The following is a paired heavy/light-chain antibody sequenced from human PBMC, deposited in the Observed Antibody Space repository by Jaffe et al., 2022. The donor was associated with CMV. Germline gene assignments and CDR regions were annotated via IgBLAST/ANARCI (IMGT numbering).Light chain of an antibody. V-gene: IGLV1-51*02. CDR3: GTWDTSLSGGV. J-gene: IGLJ2*01. CDR1: RSNIGNNY. CDR2: ENN. Sequence: QSVLTQPPSVSAAPGQKVTISCSGSRSNIGNNYVSWYQHLPGTAPKLLIYENNKRPSGIPDRFSGSKSGTSATLGITGLQTGDEADYYCGTWDTSLSGGVFGGGTKVTVL.
Heavy chain of an antibody. V-gene: IGHV4-34*01. CDR2: MNHFGSS. D-gene: IGHD3-10*01. CDR1: GGSFTGHY. CDR3: ARGRENAGILWFGAQVGMDV. J-gene: IGHJ6*02. Sequence: QVQLQQWGAGLLKPSETLSLTCAVLGGSFTGHYWTWIRQPPGKGLEWIGEMNHFGSSNYSPSLKSRVAISVDTSKNQFSLKLSSVTAADTAVYYCARGRENAGILWFGAQVGMDVWGQGTTVTVSS.